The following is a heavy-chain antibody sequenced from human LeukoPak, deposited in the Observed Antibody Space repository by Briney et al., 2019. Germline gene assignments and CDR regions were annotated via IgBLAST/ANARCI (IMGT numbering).Heavy chain of an antibody. D-gene: IGHD5-18*01. J-gene: IGHJ4*02. CDR3: AKDGYSYGINEYYFDY. Sequence: GGSLRLSCAASGFTFDDYGMSWVRQAPGKGLEWVSGINWNGGSTGYADSVKGRFTISRDNAKNSLYLQMNSLRAEDTAVYYCAKDGYSYGINEYYFDYWGQGTLVTVSS. CDR2: INWNGGST. CDR1: GFTFDDYG. V-gene: IGHV3-20*04.